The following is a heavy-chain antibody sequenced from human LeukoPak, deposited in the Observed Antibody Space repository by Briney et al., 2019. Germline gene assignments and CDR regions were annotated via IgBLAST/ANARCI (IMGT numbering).Heavy chain of an antibody. J-gene: IGHJ6*03. Sequence: SETLSLTCTVSGGSISSYYWSWILQPAGKGLEWIGRIYTSGSTNYNPSLKSRVTMSVDTSKNQFSLKLSSVTAADAAVYYCARDQSAHYYYYMDVWGKGTTVTVSS. CDR2: IYTSGST. CDR1: GGSISSYY. CDR3: ARDQSAHYYYYMDV. V-gene: IGHV4-4*07.